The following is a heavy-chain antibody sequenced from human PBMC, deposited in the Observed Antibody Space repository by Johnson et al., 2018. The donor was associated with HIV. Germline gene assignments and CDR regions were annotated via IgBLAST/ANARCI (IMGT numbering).Heavy chain of an antibody. D-gene: IGHD2-15*01. CDR2: IKSKTDGGTT. CDR3: AKGQVARGPRDI. V-gene: IGHV3-15*01. Sequence: VQLVESGGGLVKPGGSLRLSCAASGFTFSNAWMSWVRQAPGKGLEWVGRIKSKTDGGTTDYAAPVKGRFTISRDDSKNTLYLQMSSLRADDTAVYYCAKGQVARGPRDIWGQGTMVTVSS. J-gene: IGHJ3*02. CDR1: GFTFSNAW.